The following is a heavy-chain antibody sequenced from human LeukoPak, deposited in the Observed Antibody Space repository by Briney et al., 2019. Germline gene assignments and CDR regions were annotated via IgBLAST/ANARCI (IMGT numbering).Heavy chain of an antibody. CDR1: GFTFSSYA. CDR3: AGTVTTAGYGLDV. Sequence: GGSLRLSCAASGFTFSSYAMSWVRQAPGKGLEWVSAISGSGGSTYYADSVKGRFTISRDNSKNTLYLQMSSLRAEDTGVYFCAGTVTTAGYGLDVWGQGTTVTVSS. CDR2: ISGSGGST. V-gene: IGHV3-23*01. D-gene: IGHD4-17*01. J-gene: IGHJ6*02.